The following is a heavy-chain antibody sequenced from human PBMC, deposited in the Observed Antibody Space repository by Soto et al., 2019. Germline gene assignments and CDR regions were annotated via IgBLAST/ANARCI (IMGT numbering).Heavy chain of an antibody. D-gene: IGHD3-22*01. V-gene: IGHV1-46*03. CDR1: GYAFTSYY. CDR3: ASSYYDSSGPFDPFDY. J-gene: IGHJ4*02. CDR2: INPSGGST. Sequence: ASVKVSCKASGYAFTSYYMHWVRQAPGQGLEWMGIINPSGGSTSYAQKFQGRVTMTRDTSTSTVYMELSSLRSEDTAVYYCASSYYDSSGPFDPFDYWGQGTLVTVSS.